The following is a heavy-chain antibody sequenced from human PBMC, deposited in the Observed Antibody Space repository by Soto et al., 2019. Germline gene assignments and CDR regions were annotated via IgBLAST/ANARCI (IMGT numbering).Heavy chain of an antibody. J-gene: IGHJ4*02. CDR3: ARVSGFEYGYPQQFDS. V-gene: IGHV4-59*01. D-gene: IGHD5-18*01. CDR2: MLYTGTT. CDR1: SDSINNYY. Sequence: QVRLQESGPGLVTPSETLSLICSVSSDSINNYYWGWVRQPPGKGLEWLGGMLYTGTTKYNPSIKGRISISGDASKSQFSLKLTSVAAAGTAVYYCARVSGFEYGYPQQFDSWGQGSLGTVSS.